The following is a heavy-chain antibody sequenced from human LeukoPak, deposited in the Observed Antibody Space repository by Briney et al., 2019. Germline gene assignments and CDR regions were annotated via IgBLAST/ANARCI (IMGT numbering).Heavy chain of an antibody. CDR3: TTDRDFWSGYGLGAFDI. Sequence: GGSLRLSCAASGFTFSSYAMSWVRQAPGKGLEWVSTISGSGGSTYYADSVKGRFTISRDNSKNTLYLQMNSLRAEDTAVYYCTTDRDFWSGYGLGAFDIWGQGTMVTVSS. V-gene: IGHV3-23*01. D-gene: IGHD3-3*01. CDR1: GFTFSSYA. J-gene: IGHJ3*02. CDR2: ISGSGGST.